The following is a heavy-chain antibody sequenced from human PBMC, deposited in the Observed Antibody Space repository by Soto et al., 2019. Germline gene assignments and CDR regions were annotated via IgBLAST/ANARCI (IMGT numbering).Heavy chain of an antibody. D-gene: IGHD3-10*01. J-gene: IGHJ4*02. CDR2: THYSGSV. V-gene: IGHV4-59*01. CDR3: ERGGSYYDFDH. Sequence: SETLSLTCTVSGGSISTYYWSWIRQAPGKELEWIAYTHYSGSVNYNPSLRGRVTISQDTSKNQLSLKVTAVTAADTAVYYCERGGSYYDFDHWGQGSLVTVSS. CDR1: GGSISTYY.